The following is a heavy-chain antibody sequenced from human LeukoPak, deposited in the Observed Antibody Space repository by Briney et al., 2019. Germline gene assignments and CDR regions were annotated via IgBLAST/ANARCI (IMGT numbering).Heavy chain of an antibody. CDR1: GFTFSSYW. J-gene: IGHJ4*02. D-gene: IGHD6-19*01. CDR2: IKQDGSEK. Sequence: GGSLRLSCAASGFTFSSYWMSWVRQAPGKGLEWVASIKQDGSEKYYVDSVKGRFTISRDNAKNSLYLQMNSLRAEDTAVYYCAREEVSSGWFNPNPQHFDYWGQGTLVTVSS. V-gene: IGHV3-7*01. CDR3: AREEVSSGWFNPNPQHFDY.